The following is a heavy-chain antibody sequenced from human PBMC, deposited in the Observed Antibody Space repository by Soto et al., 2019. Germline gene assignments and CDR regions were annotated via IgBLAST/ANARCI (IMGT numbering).Heavy chain of an antibody. D-gene: IGHD2-15*01. CDR1: GGTFSSYT. V-gene: IGHV1-69*02. CDR3: ASWVAATGRGYFDY. J-gene: IGHJ4*02. Sequence: SVKVSCKASGGTFSSYTISWVRQAPGQGLEWMGRIIPILGIANYAQKFQGRVTITADKSTSTAYMELSSLRSEDTAVYHCASWVAATGRGYFDYWGQGTLVTVSS. CDR2: IIPILGIA.